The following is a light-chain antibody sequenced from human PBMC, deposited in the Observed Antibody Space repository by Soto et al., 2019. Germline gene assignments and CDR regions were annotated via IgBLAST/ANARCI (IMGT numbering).Light chain of an antibody. J-gene: IGKJ5*01. Sequence: ESVLAQSSSTLSLSPWEIATLSSSSSQSISRYLAWYQQKPGQAPRLLIYAASNRATGIPARFSGSGSGTDFTLTITRLEPEDFAVYYCQQYGSSPPITFGQGTRLEIK. CDR1: QSISRY. V-gene: IGKV3-20*01. CDR2: AAS. CDR3: QQYGSSPPIT.